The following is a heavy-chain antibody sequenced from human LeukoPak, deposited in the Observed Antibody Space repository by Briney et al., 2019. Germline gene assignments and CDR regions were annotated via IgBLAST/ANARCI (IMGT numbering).Heavy chain of an antibody. CDR1: GGSFSGYY. V-gene: IGHV4-34*01. J-gene: IGHJ4*02. D-gene: IGHD3-10*01. CDR2: INHSGST. Sequence: SETLSLTCAVYGGSFSGYYWTWIRQPPGKGLEWIGEINHSGSTNYSPSLQTRVTISVDTSNNQFSLKPSPVPAADTALYYCVSGRGVVAGYFDYWGQGALVTVSS. CDR3: VSGRGVVAGYFDY.